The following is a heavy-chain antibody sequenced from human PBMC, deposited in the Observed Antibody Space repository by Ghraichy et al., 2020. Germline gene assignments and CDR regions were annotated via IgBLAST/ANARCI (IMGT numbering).Heavy chain of an antibody. J-gene: IGHJ6*02. CDR3: ARGASGWIGIDV. CDR1: EFTFSNYW. Sequence: GGSLRLSCAASEFTFSNYWMHWVRQAPGKGLLWVSRSDEDESHADHADSVKGRFTISRDNAKNILYLQMNSLRVEDTAVYYCARGASGWIGIDVWGQGTTVTVSS. CDR2: SDEDESHA. D-gene: IGHD6-19*01. V-gene: IGHV3-74*01.